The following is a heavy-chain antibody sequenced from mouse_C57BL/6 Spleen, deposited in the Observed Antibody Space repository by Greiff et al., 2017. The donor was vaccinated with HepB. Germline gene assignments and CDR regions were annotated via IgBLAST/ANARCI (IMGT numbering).Heavy chain of an antibody. J-gene: IGHJ2*01. CDR3: ARTSGSSPFDY. CDR1: GYAFSSSW. V-gene: IGHV1-82*01. Sequence: QVQLKESGPELVKPGASVKISCKASGYAFSSSWMNWVKQRPGKGLEWIGRIYPGDGDTNYNGKFKGKATLTADKSSSTAYMQLSSLTSEDSAVYFCARTSGSSPFDYWGQGTTLTVSS. D-gene: IGHD1-1*01. CDR2: IYPGDGDT.